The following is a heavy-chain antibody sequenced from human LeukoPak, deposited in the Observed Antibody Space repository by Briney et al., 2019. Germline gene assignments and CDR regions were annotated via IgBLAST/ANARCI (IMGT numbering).Heavy chain of an antibody. V-gene: IGHV3-33*01. Sequence: GRSLRLSCAASGFTFSSYGMHWVRQAPGKGLEWVAFIRYDGSNKYYADSVKGRFTISRDNAKNSLYLQMNSLRGEDTALNYCARGGLIQRHAFDIWGQGTMVTVSS. J-gene: IGHJ3*02. CDR1: GFTFSSYG. CDR2: IRYDGSNK. CDR3: ARGGLIQRHAFDI. D-gene: IGHD1-1*01.